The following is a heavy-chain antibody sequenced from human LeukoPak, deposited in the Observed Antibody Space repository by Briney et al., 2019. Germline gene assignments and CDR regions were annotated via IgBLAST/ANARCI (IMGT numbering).Heavy chain of an antibody. CDR2: ITWDGGTT. V-gene: IGHV3-43*01. CDR1: GFTFGDYP. D-gene: IGHD2-2*01. CDR3: AKDICTRTSCHYYFDS. Sequence: GGALRLSCTASGFTFGDYPMYSVRPVPGKGLEWVSVITWDGGTTYYADSVKGRFTVSRDNSKNSMYLQMNNLRTEDTAFYYYAKDICTRTSCHYYFDSWGQGTLVTVSS. J-gene: IGHJ4*02.